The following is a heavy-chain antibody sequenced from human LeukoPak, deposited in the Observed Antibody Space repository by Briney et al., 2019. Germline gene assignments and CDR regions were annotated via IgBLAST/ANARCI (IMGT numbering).Heavy chain of an antibody. J-gene: IGHJ4*02. D-gene: IGHD2-8*01. CDR3: ARGPWFRSLVGYWSNGICYPGY. CDR1: GYTFVTYD. V-gene: IGHV1-8*01. CDR2: LHTNKSHV. Sequence: ASVKVSRKAAGYTFVTYDILWVRQAAGHWREWMGWLHTNKSHVSYIDKFEGRVTLTMDTSISTAYMELRSLRYDQPCVYYCARGPWFRSLVGYWSNGICYPGYWGQGSLVTVSS.